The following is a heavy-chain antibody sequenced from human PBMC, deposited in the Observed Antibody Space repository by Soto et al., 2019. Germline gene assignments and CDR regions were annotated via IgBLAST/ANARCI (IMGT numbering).Heavy chain of an antibody. CDR1: GGTFSSYA. J-gene: IGHJ6*02. D-gene: IGHD4-4*01. Sequence: ASVKVSCKASGGTFSSYAISWVRQAPGQGLEWMGGIIPIFGTANYAQKFQGRVTITADESTSTAYMELSSLRSEDTAVYYCARERTYDYSNWGGRTRDYYYYGMDVWGQGTTVTVSS. CDR2: IIPIFGTA. CDR3: ARERTYDYSNWGGRTRDYYYYGMDV. V-gene: IGHV1-69*13.